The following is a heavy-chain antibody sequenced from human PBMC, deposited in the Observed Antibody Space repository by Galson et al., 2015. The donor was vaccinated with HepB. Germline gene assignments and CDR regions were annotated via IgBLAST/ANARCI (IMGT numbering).Heavy chain of an antibody. V-gene: IGHV3-33*01. CDR2: IWYHGRDQ. CDR3: ARDGDTIGHYGIFDY. D-gene: IGHD3-22*01. CDR1: GFTFSSYG. J-gene: IGHJ4*02. Sequence: SLRLSCAASGFTFSSYGIHWVRQAPGKGLEWVSVIWYHGRDQYYADSVTGRFTVSRDQSKNTVYLQMNSLRAEDTGLYFCARDGDTIGHYGIFDYWGQGALVTVSS.